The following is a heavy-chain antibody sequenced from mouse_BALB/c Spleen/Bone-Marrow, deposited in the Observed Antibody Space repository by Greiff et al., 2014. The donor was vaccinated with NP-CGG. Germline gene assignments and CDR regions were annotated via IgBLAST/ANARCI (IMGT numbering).Heavy chain of an antibody. Sequence: QVTLKESGAELVKPGTSVKLSCKASGYTFTSHYIYWVKQRPGQGLKWIGEINPNNGGTNFNGEFKSKATLTVDKSSSTAYMQLSSLTSEDSAVYYCTRLSLLRGYFDYWGQGTTLTVSS. V-gene: IGHV1S81*02. D-gene: IGHD1-2*01. J-gene: IGHJ2*01. CDR2: INPNNGGT. CDR3: TRLSLLRGYFDY. CDR1: GYTFTSHY.